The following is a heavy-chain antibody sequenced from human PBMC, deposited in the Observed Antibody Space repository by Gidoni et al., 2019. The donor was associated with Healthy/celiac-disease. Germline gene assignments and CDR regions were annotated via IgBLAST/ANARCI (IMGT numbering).Heavy chain of an antibody. D-gene: IGHD3-3*01. CDR3: AREGYDFWSGYSQEYYGMDV. J-gene: IGHJ6*02. Sequence: EVQLVESGGGLVQPGGSLRLSCAASGFTFRNYNMNWVRQAPGKGLEWVSYISSSSSTIDYADSVKGRFTISRDNAKNSLYLQMNSLRAEDTAVYYCAREGYDFWSGYSQEYYGMDVWGQGTTVTVSS. CDR2: ISSSSSTI. CDR1: GFTFRNYN. V-gene: IGHV3-48*01.